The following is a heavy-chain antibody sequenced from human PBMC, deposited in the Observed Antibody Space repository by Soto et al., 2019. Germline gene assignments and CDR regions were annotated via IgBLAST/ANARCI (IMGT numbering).Heavy chain of an antibody. CDR1: GFTFSSYS. J-gene: IGHJ6*02. CDR3: ARESLMDFWSGYAYGMDV. CDR2: ISSSSSYI. D-gene: IGHD3-3*01. V-gene: IGHV3-21*01. Sequence: VGSLRLSCAASGFTFSSYSMNWVRQAPGKGLEWVSSISSSSSYIYYADSVKGRFTISRDNAKNSLYLQMNRLRAEDTAVYYCARESLMDFWSGYAYGMDVWGQGTKVTVS.